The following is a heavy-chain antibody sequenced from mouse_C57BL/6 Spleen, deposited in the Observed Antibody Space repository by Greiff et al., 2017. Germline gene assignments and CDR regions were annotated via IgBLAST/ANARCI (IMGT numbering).Heavy chain of an antibody. CDR2: INPNYGTT. J-gene: IGHJ4*01. V-gene: IGHV1-39*01. CDR1: GYSFTDYN. D-gene: IGHD1-1*01. CDR3: AREDYYGSRRAMDY. Sequence: LVESGPELVKPGASVKISCKASGYSFTDYNMNWVKQSNGKSLEWIGVINPNYGTTSYNQKFKGKATLTVDQSSSTAYMQLNSLTSEDSAVYYCAREDYYGSRRAMDYWGQGTSVTVSS.